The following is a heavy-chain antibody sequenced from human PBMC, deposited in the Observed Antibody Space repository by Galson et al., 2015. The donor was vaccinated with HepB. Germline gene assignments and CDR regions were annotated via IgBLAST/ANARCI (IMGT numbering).Heavy chain of an antibody. V-gene: IGHV3-7*03. D-gene: IGHD3-9*01. CDR2: IKQDGSEK. CDR3: AREGGKKLRYFDWLREHTSNGYFQH. J-gene: IGHJ1*01. CDR1: GFTFSSYW. Sequence: SLRLSCAASGFTFSSYWMSWVRQAPGKGLEWVANIKQDGSEKYYVDSVKGRFTISRDNAKNSLYLQMHSLRAEDTAVYYCAREGGKKLRYFDWLREHTSNGYFQHWGQGTLVTVSS.